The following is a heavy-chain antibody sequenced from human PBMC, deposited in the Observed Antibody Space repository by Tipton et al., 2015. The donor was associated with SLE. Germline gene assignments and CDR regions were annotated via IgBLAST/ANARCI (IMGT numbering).Heavy chain of an antibody. V-gene: IGHV4-28*03. D-gene: IGHD4/OR15-4a*01. CDR3: TRGGRGDGANPFDP. J-gene: IGHJ5*02. CDR2: TTHSGKT. CDR1: GYSISTSDSNW. Sequence: GLVKPSDTLSLTCAVSGYSISTSDSNWWGWIRRPPGKGLEWIGETTHSGKTNYNPSLKSRVTISADTSKNQFSLKLTSVTVADTAVYYCTRGGRGDGANPFDPWGQGTLVTVSS.